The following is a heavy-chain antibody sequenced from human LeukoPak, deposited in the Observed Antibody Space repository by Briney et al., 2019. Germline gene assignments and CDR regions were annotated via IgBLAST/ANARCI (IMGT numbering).Heavy chain of an antibody. D-gene: IGHD1-26*01. CDR2: ISSTGST. J-gene: IGHJ3*02. V-gene: IGHV4-61*02. Sequence: PSQTLSLTCTVSGGSISSGGHYWSWIRQPAGKGLEYLGRISSTGSTNYNLSLRSRVTMSVDTSKNQFSLNLNSVTAADTAVYYCARSWYNGNYHGAFNMWDEGTMVTVTS. CDR3: ARSWYNGNYHGAFNM. CDR1: GGSISSGGHY.